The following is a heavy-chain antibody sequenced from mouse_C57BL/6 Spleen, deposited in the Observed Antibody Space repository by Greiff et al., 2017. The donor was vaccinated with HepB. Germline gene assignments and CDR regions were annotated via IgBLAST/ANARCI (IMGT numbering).Heavy chain of an antibody. D-gene: IGHD1-1*01. V-gene: IGHV2-3*01. J-gene: IGHJ1*03. CDR2: IWGDGST. CDR1: GFSFTSYG. Sequence: VKLMESGPGLVAPSQRLSITCTVSGFSFTSYGVSWVRQPPGKGLEWLGVIWGDGSTNYHSALISRLSISKDNSKSQVFLKLNSLQTDDTATYYCAKLFITTVVATRYFDVWGTGTTVTVSS. CDR3: AKLFITTVVATRYFDV.